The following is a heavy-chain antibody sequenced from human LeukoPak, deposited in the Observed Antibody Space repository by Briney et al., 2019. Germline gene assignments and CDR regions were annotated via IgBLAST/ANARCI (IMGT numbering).Heavy chain of an antibody. V-gene: IGHV4-4*02. D-gene: IGHD6-19*01. J-gene: IGHJ5*02. CDR1: GGSISSSNW. CDR2: IYHSGST. Sequence: PSGTLSLTCAVSGGSISSSNWWSWVRQPPGKGLEWIGEIYHSGSTNYNPSLKSRVTISVDKSKNQFSLKLSSATAADTAVYYCARDSSGWSKGWFDPWGQGTLVTVSS. CDR3: ARDSSGWSKGWFDP.